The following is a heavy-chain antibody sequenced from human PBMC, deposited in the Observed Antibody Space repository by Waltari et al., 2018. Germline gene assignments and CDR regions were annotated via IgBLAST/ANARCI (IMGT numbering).Heavy chain of an antibody. Sequence: EVQLLESGGGLVQPGGSLRLSCAASGFTFSSYAMSWDRQAPGKGLEWVSAISGSGGSTYYADSVKGRFTIPRDNSKNTLYLQMNSLRAEDTAVYYCAKLRSSGFHAFDIWGQGTMVTVSS. V-gene: IGHV3-23*01. J-gene: IGHJ3*02. D-gene: IGHD6-19*01. CDR3: AKLRSSGFHAFDI. CDR2: ISGSGGST. CDR1: GFTFSSYA.